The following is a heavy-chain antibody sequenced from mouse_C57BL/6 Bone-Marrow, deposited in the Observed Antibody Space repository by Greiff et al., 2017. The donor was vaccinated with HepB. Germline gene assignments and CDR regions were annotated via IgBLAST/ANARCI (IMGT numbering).Heavy chain of an antibody. D-gene: IGHD2-3*01. Sequence: QVQLKQSGAELVRPGASVKLSCKASGYTFTDYYINWVQQRPGQGLEWIARIYPGSGNTYYNEKFKGKATLTAEKSSSTAYMQLSSLTSEDSAVYFCARGGLLVFFDYWGQGTTLTVSS. J-gene: IGHJ2*01. CDR1: GYTFTDYY. V-gene: IGHV1-76*01. CDR2: IYPGSGNT. CDR3: ARGGLLVFFDY.